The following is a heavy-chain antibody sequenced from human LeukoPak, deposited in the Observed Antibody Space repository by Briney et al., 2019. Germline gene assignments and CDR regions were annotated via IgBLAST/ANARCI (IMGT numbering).Heavy chain of an antibody. V-gene: IGHV3-23*01. CDR3: AKPLSGGGYYFEY. CDR1: GFTFSNYA. D-gene: IGHD3-10*01. CDR2: ISDSGGST. Sequence: PGGSLRLSCAASGFTFSNYAMTWVRQAPGKGLEWVSGISDSGGSTYYADSVKGRFTISRDNSKNTLYLQMNSLRAKDTAVYYCAKPLSGGGYYFEYWGQGTLVTVSS. J-gene: IGHJ4*02.